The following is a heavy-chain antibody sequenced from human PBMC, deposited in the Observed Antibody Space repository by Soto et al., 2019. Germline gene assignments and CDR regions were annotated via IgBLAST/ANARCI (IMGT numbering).Heavy chain of an antibody. CDR3: ARIYCAGGNCYRRGGFYYGMDV. Sequence: QITLKESGPTLVQPTQPLTLTCSCSGFSLTTGGLGVGWIRQPPGKALEWLALIYWDDDKGYSPSLKSRLTIIKDISKNQVVLTMTNMDPLDTATYYCARIYCAGGNCYRRGGFYYGMDVWGQGTTVTVSS. CDR1: GFSLTTGGLG. D-gene: IGHD2-8*02. CDR2: IYWDDDK. J-gene: IGHJ6*02. V-gene: IGHV2-5*02.